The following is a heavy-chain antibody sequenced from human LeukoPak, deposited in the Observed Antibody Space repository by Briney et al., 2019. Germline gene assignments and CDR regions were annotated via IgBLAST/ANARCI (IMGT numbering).Heavy chain of an antibody. D-gene: IGHD6-19*01. CDR1: GGSISSSSYY. CDR3: ARPAIEQWLVPFDY. J-gene: IGHJ4*02. Sequence: SETLSLTCTVSGGSISSSSYYWGWIRQPPGKGLEWIGSIYYSGSTYYNPSLKSRVTISVDTSKNQFSLKLSSVTAADTAVYYCARPAIEQWLVPFDYWGQGTLVTVSS. V-gene: IGHV4-39*01. CDR2: IYYSGST.